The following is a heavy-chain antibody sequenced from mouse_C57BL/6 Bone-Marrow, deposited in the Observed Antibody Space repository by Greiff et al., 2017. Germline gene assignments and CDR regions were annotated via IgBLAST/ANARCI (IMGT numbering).Heavy chain of an antibody. J-gene: IGHJ3*01. CDR3: AELLSAWFAY. Sequence: QVQLKQPGAELVKPGASVKLSCKASGYTFTSYWMHWVKQRPGQGLEWIGMIHPNSGSTNYNEKFKSKATLTVDKSSSTAYMQLSSLTSEDSAVYYCAELLSAWFAYWGQGTLVTVSA. CDR2: IHPNSGST. V-gene: IGHV1-64*01. D-gene: IGHD1-1*01. CDR1: GYTFTSYW.